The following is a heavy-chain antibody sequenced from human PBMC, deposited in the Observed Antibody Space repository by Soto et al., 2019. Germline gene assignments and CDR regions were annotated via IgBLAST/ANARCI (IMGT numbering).Heavy chain of an antibody. D-gene: IGHD5-12*01. J-gene: IGHJ4*02. CDR2: MNPNSGNT. V-gene: IGHV1-8*01. CDR1: GYTFTSYD. Sequence: ASVKVSCKASGYTFTSYDINWVRQATGQGLEWMGWMNPNSGNTGYAQKFQGRVTMTRNTSISTAYMEMNSLTTEDTAMYYCASQRGLGGSLRYRYFDCWGQGTLVNVSS. CDR3: ASQRGLGGSLRYRYFDC.